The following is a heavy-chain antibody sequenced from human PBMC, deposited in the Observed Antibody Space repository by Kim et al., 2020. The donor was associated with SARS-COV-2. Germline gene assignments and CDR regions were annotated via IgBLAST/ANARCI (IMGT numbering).Heavy chain of an antibody. CDR2: IIPIFGTA. D-gene: IGHD3-10*01. Sequence: SVKVSCKASGGTFSSYAISWVRQAPGQGLEWMGGIIPIFGTANYAQKFQGRVTITADESTSTAYMELSSLRSEDTAVYYCARDPNYYGSGSYGVNWYFDLWGRGTLVTVSS. CDR1: GGTFSSYA. J-gene: IGHJ2*01. V-gene: IGHV1-69*13. CDR3: ARDPNYYGSGSYGVNWYFDL.